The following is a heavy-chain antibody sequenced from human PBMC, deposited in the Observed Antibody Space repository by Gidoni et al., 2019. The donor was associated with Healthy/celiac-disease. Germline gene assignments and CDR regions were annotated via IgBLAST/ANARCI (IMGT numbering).Heavy chain of an antibody. CDR1: GGSLSRISYY. V-gene: IGHV4-39*01. CDR3: ARISPQQRTYYYYGMDV. Sequence: QLQLQESGPGLVKPSETLSLTCTVSGGSLSRISYYWGWIRQPPGKGLEWIGSIYYSGSTYYNPSLKSRVTISVDTSKNQFSLKLSSVTAADTAVYYCARISPQQRTYYYYGMDVWGQGTTVTVSS. CDR2: IYYSGST. J-gene: IGHJ6*02.